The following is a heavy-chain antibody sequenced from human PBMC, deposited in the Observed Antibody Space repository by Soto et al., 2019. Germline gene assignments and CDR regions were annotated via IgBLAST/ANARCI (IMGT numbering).Heavy chain of an antibody. D-gene: IGHD3-3*01. J-gene: IGHJ4*02. CDR3: AKDTGPRGFGVVTPFGY. CDR1: GXTVRRYS. CDR2: ISGSGGST. Sequence: SLRLSCAASGXTVRRYSMSWVRRAPGKRLEWVSAISGSGGSTYYADSVKGRFTISRDNSKNTLYLQMNSLRHEDPAVYYCAKDTGPRGFGVVTPFGYWGQGPLGTVS. V-gene: IGHV3-23*01.